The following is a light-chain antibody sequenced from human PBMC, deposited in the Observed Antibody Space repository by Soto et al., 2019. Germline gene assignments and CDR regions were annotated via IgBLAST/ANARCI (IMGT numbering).Light chain of an antibody. CDR3: LQYNHYPLT. V-gene: IGKV1-5*03. J-gene: IGKJ4*01. Sequence: DIQMTQSPSTLSASVGDRVTLTCRASQSINSWLAWYQQRPGKGPKLLIHKASILEGGVPSRFSGSASGTEFTLTISSLQPDDSATYYCLQYNHYPLTFGGGTKVEIK. CDR1: QSINSW. CDR2: KAS.